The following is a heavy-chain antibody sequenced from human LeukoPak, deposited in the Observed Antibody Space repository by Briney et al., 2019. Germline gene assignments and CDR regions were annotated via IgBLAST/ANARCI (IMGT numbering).Heavy chain of an antibody. CDR2: ISSSSSYI. Sequence: GGSLRLSCAASGFTFSSYSMNWVRQAPGKGLEWVSSISSSSSYIYYADSVKGRFTISRDNSKNTLYLQMNSLRAEDTAVYYCASRHSYSSSWSAFDIWGQGTMVTVSS. J-gene: IGHJ3*02. CDR3: ASRHSYSSSWSAFDI. CDR1: GFTFSSYS. D-gene: IGHD6-13*01. V-gene: IGHV3-21*04.